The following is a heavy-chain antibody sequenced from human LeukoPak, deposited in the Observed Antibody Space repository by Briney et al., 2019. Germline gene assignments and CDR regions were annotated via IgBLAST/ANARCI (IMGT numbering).Heavy chain of an antibody. J-gene: IGHJ4*02. V-gene: IGHV3-33*06. CDR1: GFTFRSYG. CDR3: AKDPPDY. CDR2: IWYDGSNK. Sequence: GRSLRLSCAASGFTFRSYGMLWVRQAPGKGLEWVAVIWYDGSNKYYADSVKGRFTISRDNYKNTLYLQMNSLRAEDTAVYYCAKDPPDYWGQGTLVTVSS.